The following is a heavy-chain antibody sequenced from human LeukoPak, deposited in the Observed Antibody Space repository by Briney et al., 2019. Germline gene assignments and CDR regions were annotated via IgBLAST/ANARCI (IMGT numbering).Heavy chain of an antibody. Sequence: AVNVSFKGSGGTFINYAISWVRQAPGQGGEWMGRIISICGIANYAQKFQARVTITADKSTSTAYMELSSLRSEDTAVYYCARDGLRWLTVVVTAGIRTYFDYWGQGTLVTVSS. V-gene: IGHV1-69*10. D-gene: IGHD2-21*02. CDR2: IISICGIA. CDR1: GGTFINYA. J-gene: IGHJ4*02. CDR3: ARDGLRWLTVVVTAGIRTYFDY.